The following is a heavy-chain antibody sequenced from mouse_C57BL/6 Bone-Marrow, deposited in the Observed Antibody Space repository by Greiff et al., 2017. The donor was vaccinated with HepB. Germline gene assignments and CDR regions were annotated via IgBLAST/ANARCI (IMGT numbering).Heavy chain of an antibody. J-gene: IGHJ2*01. Sequence: VQLQESGAELARPGASVKLSCKASGYTFTSYGISWVKQRTGQGLEWIGEIYPRSGNAYYNEKFKGKATLTADKSSSTAYMELRSLTSEDSAVYFCARDYYGSSYGYWGQGTTLTVSS. CDR1: GYTFTSYG. CDR2: IYPRSGNA. D-gene: IGHD1-1*01. CDR3: ARDYYGSSYGY. V-gene: IGHV1-81*01.